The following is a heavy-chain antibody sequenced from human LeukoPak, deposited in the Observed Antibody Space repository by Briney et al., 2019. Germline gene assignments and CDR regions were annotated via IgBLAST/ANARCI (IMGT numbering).Heavy chain of an antibody. CDR1: GYTFTGYY. J-gene: IGHJ3*02. CDR3: ASTVATYCGGDCYRPSDAFDI. Sequence: GASVKVSCKASGYTFTGYYMHWVRQAPGQGLEWMGWINPNSGGTNYAQKFQGRVTMTRDTSISTAYMELSRLRSDDTAVYYCASTVATYCGGDCYRPSDAFDIWGQGTTVTVSS. D-gene: IGHD2-21*02. CDR2: INPNSGGT. V-gene: IGHV1-2*02.